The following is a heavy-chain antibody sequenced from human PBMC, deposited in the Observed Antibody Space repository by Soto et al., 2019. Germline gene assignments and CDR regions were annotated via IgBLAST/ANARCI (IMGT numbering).Heavy chain of an antibody. D-gene: IGHD2-2*01. CDR2: IIPILDIS. Sequence: QVQLVQSGAEVKKPGSSVTVSCKASGGTFSSYTFNWVRQAPGQGLEWIGRIIPILDISSYTQKFQDRVTITADNSTNTAHMELSRLTSEDTAVYYCASYLGISSNGRNPVWGKGTKVTVSS. J-gene: IGHJ6*03. V-gene: IGHV1-69*02. CDR3: ASYLGISSNGRNPV. CDR1: GGTFSSYT.